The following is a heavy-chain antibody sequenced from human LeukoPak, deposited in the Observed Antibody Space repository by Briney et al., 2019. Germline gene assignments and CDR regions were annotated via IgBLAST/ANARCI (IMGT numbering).Heavy chain of an antibody. J-gene: IGHJ4*02. Sequence: GGSLRLSCAASGFTFSSYSMNWVRQAPGKGLEWVSSISSSSSYIYYADSVKGRLTISRDNAKNSLYLQMNSLRAEDTAVYYCARDRYSSGWLDWGQGTLVTVSS. D-gene: IGHD6-19*01. CDR2: ISSSSSYI. CDR1: GFTFSSYS. CDR3: ARDRYSSGWLD. V-gene: IGHV3-21*01.